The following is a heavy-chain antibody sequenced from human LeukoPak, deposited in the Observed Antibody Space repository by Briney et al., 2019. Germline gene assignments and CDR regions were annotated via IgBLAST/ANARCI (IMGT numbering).Heavy chain of an antibody. V-gene: IGHV2-5*01. CDR2: IYWNDDK. CDR1: GFSLTTSGAG. CDR3: AHRPIPAAGFNWFHP. J-gene: IGHJ5*02. D-gene: IGHD6-13*01. Sequence: SGPTLVKPTQTLTLTCTFSGFSLTTSGAGVGWIRQPPGKALEWLALIYWNDDKRYRPSLKCRLTIAKDTSKNQVVLTMTNMDPVDTATYYCAHRPIPAAGFNWFHPWGQGTLVTVSS.